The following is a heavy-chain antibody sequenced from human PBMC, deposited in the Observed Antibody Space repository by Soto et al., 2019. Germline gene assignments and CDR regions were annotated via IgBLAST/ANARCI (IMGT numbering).Heavy chain of an antibody. D-gene: IGHD2-2*02. J-gene: IGHJ6*02. CDR1: GFIFSDYY. Sequence: PGGSLRLSCAASGFIFSDYYMSWIRQAPGKGLEWISYISSSDNIIYYADSVKGRFTISRDNAKNSLYLQMNSLRAEDTAVYYCARDLVPAAIPFFYYYYYGMDVWGQGTTVTVSS. CDR2: ISSSDNII. CDR3: ARDLVPAAIPFFYYYYYGMDV. V-gene: IGHV3-11*04.